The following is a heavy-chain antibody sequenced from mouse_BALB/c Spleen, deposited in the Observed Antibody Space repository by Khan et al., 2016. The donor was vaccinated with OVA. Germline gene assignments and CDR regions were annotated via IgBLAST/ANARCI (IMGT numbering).Heavy chain of an antibody. V-gene: IGHV5-6*01. CDR1: GFTFSSYG. D-gene: IGHD1-1*01. CDR2: ISSGGSYT. CDR3: ARHDYYGSSYGWYFDV. Sequence: EVELVESGGDLVKPGGSLKLSCAASGFTFSSYGMSWVRQTPDKRLEWVATISSGGSYTYYPDSVKGRFTISRDNAKHTLYLQMRSLKSEDTAMYYWARHDYYGSSYGWYFDVWGAGTTVTVSS. J-gene: IGHJ1*01.